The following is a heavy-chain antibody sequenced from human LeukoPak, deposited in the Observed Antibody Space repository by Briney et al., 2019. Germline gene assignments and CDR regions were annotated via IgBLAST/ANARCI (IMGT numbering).Heavy chain of an antibody. V-gene: IGHV3-23*01. CDR2: ISDTGDNI. D-gene: IGHD6-19*01. J-gene: IGHJ4*02. CDR3: AKPSGWYVAFDY. Sequence: GGSLRLSCAASGFTFSDYAMTWVRQAPGKGLEWVSDISDTGDNIYYADSVKGRFTISRDNSKNTLFLQMNSLRAEDTAVYYCAKPSGWYVAFDYWGQETLVTVSS. CDR1: GFTFSDYA.